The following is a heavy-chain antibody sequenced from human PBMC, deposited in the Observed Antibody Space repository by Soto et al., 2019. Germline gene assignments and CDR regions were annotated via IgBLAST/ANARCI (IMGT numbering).Heavy chain of an antibody. CDR2: IWYDGSNK. Sequence: QVQLVESGGGVVQPGRSLRLSCAASGFTFSSYGMHWVRQAPGKGLEWVAVIWYDGSNKYYADSVKGRFTISRDNSKNTLYLQMNSLRAEDTAVYYCARVRDFWSGSQDAFDIWGQGTMVTVSS. J-gene: IGHJ3*02. D-gene: IGHD3-3*01. V-gene: IGHV3-33*01. CDR1: GFTFSSYG. CDR3: ARVRDFWSGSQDAFDI.